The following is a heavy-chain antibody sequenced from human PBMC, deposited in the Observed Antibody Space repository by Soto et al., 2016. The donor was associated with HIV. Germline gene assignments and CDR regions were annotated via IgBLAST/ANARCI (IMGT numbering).Heavy chain of an antibody. CDR1: GYTFTNYG. CDR3: VSTTFMDV. J-gene: IGHJ6*03. V-gene: IGHV1-18*01. Sequence: QAQLVQSGSEMKKPGASVKVSCKASGYTFTNYGINWVRQAPGQGLEWMGWISAYNGNTNYAQKLQGRVTMTIDTSTSTAYMELRSLRSDDTAVYYCVSTTFMDVWGKGTTVTVSS. CDR2: ISAYNGNT.